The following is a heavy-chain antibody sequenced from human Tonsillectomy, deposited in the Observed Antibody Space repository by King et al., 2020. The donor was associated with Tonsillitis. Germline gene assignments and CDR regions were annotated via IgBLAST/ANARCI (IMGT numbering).Heavy chain of an antibody. V-gene: IGHV3-30*04. CDR2: ISYDGSNK. Sequence: VKLVESGGGVVQPGRSLRLSCAASGFTFSSYAMHWVRQAPGKGLEWVAVISYDGSNKYYADSVKGRFTISRDNSKNTLYLQMNSLRAEDTAVYYCARLEIVIVPPAPGGMDVWGQGTTVTVSS. CDR1: GFTFSSYA. J-gene: IGHJ6*02. D-gene: IGHD2-2*01. CDR3: ARLEIVIVPPAPGGMDV.